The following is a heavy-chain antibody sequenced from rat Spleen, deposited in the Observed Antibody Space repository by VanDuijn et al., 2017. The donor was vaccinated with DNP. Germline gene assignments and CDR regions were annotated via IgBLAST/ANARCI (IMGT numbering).Heavy chain of an antibody. CDR2: ISYEGSET. Sequence: EVQLVQSGGGLVQPGRSLKLSCTASGFTFSDYYMAWVRQAPKQGLEWVASISYEGSETHYGDSVKGRFTISRDNTESTLYLQMISLRSEDTATYYCATHNFGVDYWGQGVMVTVSS. CDR3: ATHNFGVDY. V-gene: IGHV5-22*01. CDR1: GFTFSDYY. D-gene: IGHD4-3*01. J-gene: IGHJ2*01.